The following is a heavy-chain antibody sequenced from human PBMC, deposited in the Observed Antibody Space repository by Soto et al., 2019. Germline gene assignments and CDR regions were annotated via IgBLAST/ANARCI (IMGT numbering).Heavy chain of an antibody. CDR3: ARDVIAAAGPVLDV. CDR1: GYTFTSYG. CDR2: ISAYNGNT. J-gene: IGHJ6*02. Sequence: ASVKVSCKASGYTFTSYGISWVRQALGQGLEWMGWISAYNGNTNYAQKLQGRVTMTTDTSTSTAYMELRSLRSDDTAVYYCARDVIAAAGPVLDVWGQGTTVTVSS. D-gene: IGHD6-13*01. V-gene: IGHV1-18*01.